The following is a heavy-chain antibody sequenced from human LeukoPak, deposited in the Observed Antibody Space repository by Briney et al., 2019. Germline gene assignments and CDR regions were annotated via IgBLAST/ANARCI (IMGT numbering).Heavy chain of an antibody. CDR3: ARGTTVMVTY. CDR1: GYTFIDYY. V-gene: IGHV1-2*02. CDR2: INPNSGFA. Sequence: ASVKVSCKASGYTFIDYYMHWVRQAPGQGLEWMGWINPNSGFANYAQKFQGRVTMTRDTPISTAYMDLSGLRSDDTAVYYCARGTTVMVTYWGQGTLVTVSS. J-gene: IGHJ4*02. D-gene: IGHD5-18*01.